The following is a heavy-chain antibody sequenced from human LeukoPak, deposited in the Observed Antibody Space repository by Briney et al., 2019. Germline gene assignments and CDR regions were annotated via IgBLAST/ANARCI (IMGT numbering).Heavy chain of an antibody. CDR2: ISGSGGST. CDR3: AKEKLGDAAMVFDY. D-gene: IGHD5-18*01. Sequence: GGSLRLSCAASGFTFSSYAMSWVRQAPGKGLEWVSAISGSGGSTFYADSVKGRLVISRENSKNRLDLQMNSLRGEDTAVYYCAKEKLGDAAMVFDYWGQGTLVTVSS. CDR1: GFTFSSYA. J-gene: IGHJ4*02. V-gene: IGHV3-23*01.